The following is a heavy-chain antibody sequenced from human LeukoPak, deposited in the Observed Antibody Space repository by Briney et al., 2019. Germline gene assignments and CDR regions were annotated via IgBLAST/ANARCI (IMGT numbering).Heavy chain of an antibody. Sequence: GGSLRLSCAASGFTLSDYWMDWVRQAPGKGLEWVANIRQDGNEKYYVDSVKGRFTISRDNAQSSLYLQLNSLRAEDTAVYYCARDLSGPSLYWGQGTLVTVSS. CDR1: GFTLSDYW. CDR3: ARDLSGPSLY. D-gene: IGHD2-15*01. V-gene: IGHV3-7*01. CDR2: IRQDGNEK. J-gene: IGHJ4*02.